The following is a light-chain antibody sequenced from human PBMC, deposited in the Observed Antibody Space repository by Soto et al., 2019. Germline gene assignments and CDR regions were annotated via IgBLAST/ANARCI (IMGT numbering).Light chain of an antibody. Sequence: DIPMTQSPSSLSASVGDRVTITCRASQSISSYLNWYQQKSGKAPKFLIYAASSLQSGVPSRFSGSGSGTDFTLTISSLQPEDFPTYYCQQSYSTLALTFGGGTKVEIK. J-gene: IGKJ4*01. CDR2: AAS. V-gene: IGKV1-39*01. CDR3: QQSYSTLALT. CDR1: QSISSY.